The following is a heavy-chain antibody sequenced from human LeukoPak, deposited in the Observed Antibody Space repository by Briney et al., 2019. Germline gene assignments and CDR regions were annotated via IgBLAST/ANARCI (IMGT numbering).Heavy chain of an antibody. J-gene: IGHJ6*04. CDR3: ARGGMITFGGVIVIQDYYYGMDV. V-gene: IGHV3-74*01. CDR1: GFTFSSYW. Sequence: GGSLRLSCAASGFTFSSYWMHWVRQAPGKGLVWVSRINSDGSSTSYADAVKGRFTISRDSGKNTLYLQMNSLRAEDTAVYYCARGGMITFGGVIVIQDYYYGMDVWGKGTTVTVSS. CDR2: INSDGSST. D-gene: IGHD3-16*02.